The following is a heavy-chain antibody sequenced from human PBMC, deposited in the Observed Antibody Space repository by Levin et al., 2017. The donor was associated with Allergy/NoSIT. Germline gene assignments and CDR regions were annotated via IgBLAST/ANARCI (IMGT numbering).Heavy chain of an antibody. V-gene: IGHV4-34*01. J-gene: IGHJ6*03. CDR3: ARGARIVVVPAAQYRPSYYYYMDV. CDR1: GGSFSGYY. Sequence: SETLSLICAVYGGSFSGYYWSWIRQPPGKGLEWIGEINHSGSTNYNPSLKSRVTISVDTSKNQFSLKLSSVTAADTAVYYCARGARIVVVPAAQYRPSYYYYMDVWGKGTTVTVSS. D-gene: IGHD2-2*01. CDR2: INHSGST.